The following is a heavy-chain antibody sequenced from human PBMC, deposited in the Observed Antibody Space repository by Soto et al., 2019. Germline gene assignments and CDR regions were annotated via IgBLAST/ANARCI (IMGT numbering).Heavy chain of an antibody. CDR2: TYYSGST. V-gene: IGHV4-59*01. Sequence: SETLSLTCTVSGGSISSYYWSWIRQPPGKGLEWIGYTYYSGSTNYNPSLKSRVTISVDTSKNQFSLKLSSVTAADTAIYYCARARITMVREVIKYNMDVWGQGTTVTVSS. J-gene: IGHJ6*02. CDR1: GGSISSYY. D-gene: IGHD3-10*01. CDR3: ARARITMVREVIKYNMDV.